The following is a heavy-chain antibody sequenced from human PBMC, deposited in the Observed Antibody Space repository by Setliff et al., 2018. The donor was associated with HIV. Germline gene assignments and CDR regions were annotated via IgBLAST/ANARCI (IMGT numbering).Heavy chain of an antibody. D-gene: IGHD6-19*01. V-gene: IGHV1-24*01. J-gene: IGHJ3*02. CDR2: FDPEDGNT. CDR3: ATVSHTNVAAHDAFDI. Sequence: VASVKVSCKVSGYTLTELSRHWVRQAPGKGLEWMGGFDPEDGNTIYAQKFQGRVTMTADTSTDTAYMELSSLRSEDTAVYYCATVSHTNVAAHDAFDIWGQGTMVTVS. CDR1: GYTLTELS.